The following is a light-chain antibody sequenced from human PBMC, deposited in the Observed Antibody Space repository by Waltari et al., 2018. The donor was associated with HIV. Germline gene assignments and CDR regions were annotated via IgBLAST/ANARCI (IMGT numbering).Light chain of an antibody. V-gene: IGLV6-57*01. Sequence: FVLTQPHSVSESPGKTVTISCTRNSGNIATNYVQWYQQRPGRSPTTVICGDNQRPPGVPVRFSGSIDSPSNSGALTISGLGTDDGADYYCQSYDNNDVIFGGGTRLTGL. CDR2: GDN. CDR1: SGNIATNY. CDR3: QSYDNNDVI. J-gene: IGLJ2*01.